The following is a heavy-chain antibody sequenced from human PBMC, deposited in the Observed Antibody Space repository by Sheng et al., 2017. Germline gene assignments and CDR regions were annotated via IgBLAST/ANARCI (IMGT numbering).Heavy chain of an antibody. D-gene: IGHD4-4*01. V-gene: IGHV1-18*01. J-gene: IGHJ6*02. CDR1: LHLYQLW. CDR3: ARLYSNYVSGGYYYYYGMDV. CDR2: ISAYNGNT. Sequence: QVQLVQSGAEVKKPWGLSEGLLQGFWLHLYQLWYQLGATGPLDKGVEWMGWISAYNGNTNYAQKLQGRVTMTTDTSTSTAYMELRSLRSDDTAVYYCARLYSNYVSGGYYYYYGMDVWGRRDRRSPSP.